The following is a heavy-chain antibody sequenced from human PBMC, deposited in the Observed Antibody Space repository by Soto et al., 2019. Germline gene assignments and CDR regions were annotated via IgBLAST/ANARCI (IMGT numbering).Heavy chain of an antibody. Sequence: QVQLQESGPGLVKPSQTLSLTCTVSGGSISSGNYYWSWIRQPPGKGLEWIGFISYSGSTYYSTSIKSRVTISVDTSKSKFSLNLSLVTAADTSVYYCATMGTQATGLYFFDYWGRGSLVTVSS. D-gene: IGHD4-4*01. J-gene: IGHJ4*02. CDR3: ATMGTQATGLYFFDY. CDR1: GGSISSGNYY. V-gene: IGHV4-30-4*01. CDR2: ISYSGST.